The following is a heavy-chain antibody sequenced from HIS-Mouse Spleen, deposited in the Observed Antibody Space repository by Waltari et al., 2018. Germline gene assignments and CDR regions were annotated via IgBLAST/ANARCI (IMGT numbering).Heavy chain of an antibody. CDR3: ARSPSIVATFFDI. V-gene: IGHV4-59*01. Sequence: QVQLQESGPGLVKPSETLSLTCTVSGGSISSYYWSWIRQPPGKGLEWIGDIYYSGSTNHNPPLKSRVTISVDTSKNQFSLKLSSVTAADTAVYYCARSPSIVATFFDIWGQGTMVTVSS. CDR1: GGSISSYY. J-gene: IGHJ3*02. CDR2: IYYSGST. D-gene: IGHD5-12*01.